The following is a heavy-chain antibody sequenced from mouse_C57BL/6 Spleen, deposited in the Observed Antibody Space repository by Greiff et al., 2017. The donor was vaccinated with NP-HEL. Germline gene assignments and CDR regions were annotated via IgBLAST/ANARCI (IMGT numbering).Heavy chain of an antibody. CDR3: ARSGYYYGSSPAWFAY. V-gene: IGHV1-82*01. CDR2: IYPGDGDT. CDR1: GYAFSSSW. J-gene: IGHJ3*01. D-gene: IGHD1-1*01. Sequence: VQLQQSGPELVKPGASVKISCKASGYAFSSSWMNWVKQRPGKGLEWIGRIYPGDGDTNYNGKFKGKATLTADKSSSTAYMQLSSLTSEDSAVYFCARSGYYYGSSPAWFAYWGQGTLVTVSA.